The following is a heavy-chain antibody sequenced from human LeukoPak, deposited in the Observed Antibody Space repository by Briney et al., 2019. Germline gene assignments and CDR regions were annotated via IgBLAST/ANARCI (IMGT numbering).Heavy chain of an antibody. CDR2: INPNSGGT. D-gene: IGHD5-24*01. CDR1: GYTFSGYY. CDR3: ARRDRDGYTPLDY. Sequence: ASVKVSCKASGYTFSGYYMHWVRQAPGQELEWMGWINPNSGGTNSAQEFQGRVTMTRDTSISTAYMELSRLRSDDTAVYYCARRDRDGYTPLDYWGQGTLVTVSS. J-gene: IGHJ4*02. V-gene: IGHV1-2*02.